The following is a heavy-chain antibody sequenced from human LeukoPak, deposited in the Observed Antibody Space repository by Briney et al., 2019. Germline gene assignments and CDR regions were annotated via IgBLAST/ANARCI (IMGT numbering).Heavy chain of an antibody. CDR3: ARGGSTMIVSGYYYYGMDV. D-gene: IGHD3-22*01. J-gene: IGHJ6*02. CDR1: GYTFTSYG. CDR2: IIPILGIA. V-gene: IGHV1-69*04. Sequence: SVKVSCKASGYTFTSYGITWVRQAPGQGLEWMGRIIPILGIANYAQKFQGRVTTTADKSTSTAYMELSSLRSEDTAVYYCARGGSTMIVSGYYYYGMDVWGQGTTVTVSS.